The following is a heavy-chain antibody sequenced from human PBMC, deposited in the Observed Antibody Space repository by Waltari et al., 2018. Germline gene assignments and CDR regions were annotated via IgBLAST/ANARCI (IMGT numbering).Heavy chain of an antibody. V-gene: IGHV4-4*02. J-gene: IGHJ4*02. CDR1: GDSMSGNYW. CDR3: AHDRGRGLYLDA. Sequence: QVQLQESGPGLVKPSGTLSLTCGVSGDSMSGNYWWSWVRQPPGKGLEWIGQGHRSGRTTSSPPLESRVTVSIDTVNNQFSLEVTSATAADTALYLCAHDRGRGLYLDAWGRGILVTVSP. D-gene: IGHD2-15*01. CDR2: GHRSGRT.